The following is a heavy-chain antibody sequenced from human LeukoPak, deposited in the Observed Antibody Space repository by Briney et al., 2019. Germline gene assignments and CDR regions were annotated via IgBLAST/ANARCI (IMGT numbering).Heavy chain of an antibody. D-gene: IGHD6-6*01. J-gene: IGHJ4*02. CDR2: LYSGGNT. CDR3: ARNLYSSSSGISGSLDY. Sequence: PGGSLRLSCAASGFTVSTNYMSWVRQAPGKGLEWVSILYSGGNTYYADSVKGRFTISRDNSKNTLYLQMNSLRAEDTAIYYCARNLYSSSSGISGSLDYWGRGTLVTVSS. V-gene: IGHV3-53*01. CDR1: GFTVSTNY.